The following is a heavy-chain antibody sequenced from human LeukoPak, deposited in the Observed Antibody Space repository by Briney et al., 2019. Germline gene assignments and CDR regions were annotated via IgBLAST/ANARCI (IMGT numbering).Heavy chain of an antibody. CDR2: IYYSGST. CDR3: ARGPYSSGWSTRYYFDY. D-gene: IGHD6-19*01. J-gene: IGHJ4*02. V-gene: IGHV4-61*01. Sequence: SETLSLTCTVSGGSVSSGSYYRSWIRQPPGKGLEWIGYIYYSGSTNYNPSLKSRVTISVDTSKNQFSLKLSSVTAADTAVYYCARGPYSSGWSTRYYFDYWGQGTLVTVSS. CDR1: GGSVSSGSYY.